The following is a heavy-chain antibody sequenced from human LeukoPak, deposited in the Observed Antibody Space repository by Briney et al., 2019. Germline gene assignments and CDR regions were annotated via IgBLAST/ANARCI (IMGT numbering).Heavy chain of an antibody. D-gene: IGHD3-22*01. J-gene: IGHJ4*02. Sequence: ASVKVSCKTSGYTFTVKFFHWLRQAPGQGLEYVGGIEPKSGDTVFGQKFRGWVTVSWDTSASTAYMDLTRLRSDDAAVYYCAIEDCYDGSGCSKNFNYWGRGTLVTVSS. CDR1: GYTFTVKF. CDR2: IEPKSGDT. CDR3: AIEDCYDGSGCSKNFNY. V-gene: IGHV1-2*04.